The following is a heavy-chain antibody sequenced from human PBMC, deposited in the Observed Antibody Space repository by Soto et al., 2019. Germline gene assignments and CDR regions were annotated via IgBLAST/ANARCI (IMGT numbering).Heavy chain of an antibody. Sequence: ASVKVSCKASGGTFSSYAISWVRQAPGQGLEWMGGIIPIFGTANYAQKFQGRVTITADESTSTAYMELSSLRSEDTAVYYCARGVYYYDSSGYYGMDVWGQGTRVTFSS. CDR1: GGTFSSYA. CDR2: IIPIFGTA. CDR3: ARGVYYYDSSGYYGMDV. D-gene: IGHD3-22*01. V-gene: IGHV1-69*13. J-gene: IGHJ6*02.